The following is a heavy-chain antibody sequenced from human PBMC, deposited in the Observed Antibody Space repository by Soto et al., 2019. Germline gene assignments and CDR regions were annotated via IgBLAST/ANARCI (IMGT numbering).Heavy chain of an antibody. V-gene: IGHV3-23*01. Sequence: GGPLRLSCAASGFTFSSFAISWVRQAPGKGLEWVSAISGSGGSTYYADSVKGRFTISRDNSKNTLYLQMNSLRAEDTAVYYCAKATQQWLVHYYFDYWGQGPLVTVSS. D-gene: IGHD6-19*01. CDR2: ISGSGGST. J-gene: IGHJ4*02. CDR1: GFTFSSFA. CDR3: AKATQQWLVHYYFDY.